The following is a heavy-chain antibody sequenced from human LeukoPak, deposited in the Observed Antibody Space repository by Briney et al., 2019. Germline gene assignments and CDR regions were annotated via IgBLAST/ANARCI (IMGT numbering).Heavy chain of an antibody. Sequence: ASVKVSCKASGYTFTGYYMHWVRQAPGQGLEWMGWINPNSGGTNYAQKFQGRVAMTRDTSISTAYMELSRLRSDDTAVYYCARAFYPDYGGNSEAEYFQHWGQGTLVTVSS. D-gene: IGHD4-23*01. CDR3: ARAFYPDYGGNSEAEYFQH. CDR1: GYTFTGYY. CDR2: INPNSGGT. J-gene: IGHJ1*01. V-gene: IGHV1-2*02.